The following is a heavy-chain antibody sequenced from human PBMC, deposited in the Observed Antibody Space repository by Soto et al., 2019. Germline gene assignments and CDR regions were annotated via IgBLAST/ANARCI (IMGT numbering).Heavy chain of an antibody. CDR2: IYYSGST. J-gene: IGHJ5*02. V-gene: IGHV4-30-4*02. CDR3: ARVLTKYYDFWSGYTIMNWFDP. Sequence: NPSDSLSLTCTVSGGSISSGDYYWRWIRKPPGKGLERIGYIYYSGSTYYNPSLKSRVTISVDTSKNQFSLKLSSVTAADTAVYYCARVLTKYYDFWSGYTIMNWFDPWGQGTLVTVSS. D-gene: IGHD3-3*01. CDR1: GGSISSGDYY.